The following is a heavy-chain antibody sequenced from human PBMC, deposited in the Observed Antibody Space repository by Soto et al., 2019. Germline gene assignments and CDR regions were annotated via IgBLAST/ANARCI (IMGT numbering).Heavy chain of an antibody. D-gene: IGHD3-22*01. CDR3: ARQVTKKKYYDSSNYYGELDP. V-gene: IGHV4-39*01. CDR2: IYYSGST. CDR1: GGSISSSSYY. Sequence: TSETLSLTCTVSGGSISSSSYYWGWIRQPPGKGLEWIGSIYYSGSTYYNPSLKSRVTISVETSKNLFSLNLSSVTAADTAVYYCARQVTKKKYYDSSNYYGELDPWGQGTVVTVSS. J-gene: IGHJ5*02.